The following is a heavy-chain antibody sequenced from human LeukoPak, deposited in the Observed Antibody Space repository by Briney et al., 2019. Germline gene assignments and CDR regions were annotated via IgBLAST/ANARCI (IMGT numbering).Heavy chain of an antibody. CDR1: GYTFTSYY. V-gene: IGHV1-46*01. CDR3: ARGAYDYVWGSDFDY. J-gene: IGHJ4*02. Sequence: ASVKVSCKASGYTFTSYYMHWVRQAPGQGLEWMGIINPSGGSTSYAQKFQGRVTMTRDTSTSTVYMELSSLRSEDTAVYYCARGAYDYVWGSDFDYWGQGTLVTVSS. D-gene: IGHD3-16*01. CDR2: INPSGGST.